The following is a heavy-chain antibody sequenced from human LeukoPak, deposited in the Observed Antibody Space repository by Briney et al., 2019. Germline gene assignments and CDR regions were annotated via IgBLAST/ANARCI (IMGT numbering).Heavy chain of an antibody. CDR2: IRSKAYGGTT. CDR1: GFTFGDYA. J-gene: IGHJ6*03. CDR3: TRDPTYYDFWSGRIYYMDV. V-gene: IGHV3-49*04. D-gene: IGHD3-3*01. Sequence: GGSLRLSCTASGFTFGDYAMSWVRQAPGKGLEWVGFIRSKAYGGTTEYAASVKGRFTISRDDSKSIAYLQMNSLKTEDTAVYYCTRDPTYYDFWSGRIYYMDVWGKGTTVTVSS.